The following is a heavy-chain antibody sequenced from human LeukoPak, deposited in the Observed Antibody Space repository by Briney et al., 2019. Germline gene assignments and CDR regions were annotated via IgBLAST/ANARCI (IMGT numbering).Heavy chain of an antibody. CDR1: GFTFDDYA. J-gene: IGHJ4*02. Sequence: TGGSLRLACVASGFTFDDYAMHWVRQAPGKGLEWVSLISGDGGSTYYADSVKGRFTISRDNSKNSLYLQMNSLRTEDTALYYCXXDTDGRWLQLSXXPAEWGQGXXXTXXS. CDR2: ISGDGGST. V-gene: IGHV3-43*02. D-gene: IGHD5-24*01. CDR3: XXDTDGRWLQLSXXPAE.